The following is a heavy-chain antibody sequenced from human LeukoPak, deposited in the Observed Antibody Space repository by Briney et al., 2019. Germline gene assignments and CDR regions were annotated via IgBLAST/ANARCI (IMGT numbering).Heavy chain of an antibody. CDR3: AGGHRYYYGMDV. CDR1: GGSISSYY. Sequence: SETLSLTCTVSGGSISSYYWSWIRQPPGKGLEWIGYIYYSGSTNYNPSLKSRVTISEDTSKNQFSLKLSSVTAADTAVYYCAGGHRYYYGMDVWGQGTTVTVSS. V-gene: IGHV4-59*01. CDR2: IYYSGST. D-gene: IGHD3-16*01. J-gene: IGHJ6*02.